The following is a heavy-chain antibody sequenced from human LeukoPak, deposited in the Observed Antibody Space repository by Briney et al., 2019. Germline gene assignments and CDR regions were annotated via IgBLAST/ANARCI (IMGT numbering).Heavy chain of an antibody. CDR3: AREKGSSGWYGYYFDY. Sequence: SQTLSLTCAISGDSVSSNGAAWNWIRQSPSRGLEWLGRTYYRSKWYNDYAVSVKSRITINPDTSKNQFSLQLNSVTPEDTAVYYCAREKGSSGWYGYYFDYWGQGTLVTVSS. CDR2: TYYRSKWYN. J-gene: IGHJ4*02. CDR1: GDSVSSNGAA. D-gene: IGHD6-19*01. V-gene: IGHV6-1*01.